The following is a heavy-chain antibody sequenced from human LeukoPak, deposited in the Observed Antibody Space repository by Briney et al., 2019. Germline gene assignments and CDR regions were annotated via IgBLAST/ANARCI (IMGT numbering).Heavy chain of an antibody. CDR1: GFTVSSNS. V-gene: IGHV3-53*01. Sequence: PGGSLRLSCTVSGFTVSSNSMSWVRQAPGKGLEWVSFIYSDNTHYSDSVKGRFTISRDNSKNTLYLQMNSLRAEDTAVYYCAKDPPRRIAVAGTSPDYWGQGTLVTVSS. CDR3: AKDPPRRIAVAGTSPDY. J-gene: IGHJ4*02. D-gene: IGHD6-19*01. CDR2: IYSDNT.